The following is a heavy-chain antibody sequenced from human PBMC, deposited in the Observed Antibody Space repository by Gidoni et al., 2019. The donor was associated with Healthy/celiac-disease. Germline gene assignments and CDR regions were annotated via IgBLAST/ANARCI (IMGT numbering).Heavy chain of an antibody. CDR2: IYYSGST. Sequence: QVQLQESGPGLVKPSKTLSLTCTVSGGPISSCDYYWSWIRQPPGKGLEWIGYIYYSGSTYYNPALKSRVTISVDTSKNQFSLKLSSVTAADTAVYYCARSLSVVQGVIDYYYYGMDVWGQGTTVTVSS. J-gene: IGHJ6*02. CDR3: ARSLSVVQGVIDYYYYGMDV. V-gene: IGHV4-30-4*01. D-gene: IGHD3-10*01. CDR1: GGPISSCDYY.